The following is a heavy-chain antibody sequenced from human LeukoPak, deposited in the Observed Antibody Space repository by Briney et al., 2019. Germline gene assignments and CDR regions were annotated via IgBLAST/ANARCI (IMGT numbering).Heavy chain of an antibody. D-gene: IGHD5-12*01. V-gene: IGHV5-10-1*01. CDR1: GYGFTSYE. J-gene: IGHJ4*02. CDR3: ARVNSGYDPAPY. CDR2: IDPSDSYT. Sequence: GESLKISCKGSGYGFTSYEITWVRQMPGKGLEWMGRIDPSDSYTNHSPSFQGHVTISADKSISTAYLQWSSLKASDTAMYYCARVNSGYDPAPYWGQGTLVTVSS.